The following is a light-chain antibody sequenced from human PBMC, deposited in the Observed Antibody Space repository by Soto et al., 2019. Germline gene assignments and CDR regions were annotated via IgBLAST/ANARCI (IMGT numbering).Light chain of an antibody. V-gene: IGKV1-27*01. CDR2: TAS. Sequence: DIQMTQSPSSLSASVGDRVTITCRASHDISNFLAWYQQKPGKVPQLLIYTASTLQSGVPSRFSGSGSGTDFTLIISSLQPEDVATYYCQKYNSAPWTFGQGTKVEIK. J-gene: IGKJ1*01. CDR1: HDISNF. CDR3: QKYNSAPWT.